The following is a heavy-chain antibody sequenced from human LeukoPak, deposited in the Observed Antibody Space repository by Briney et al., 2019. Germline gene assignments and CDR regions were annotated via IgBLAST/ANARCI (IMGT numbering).Heavy chain of an antibody. CDR1: GFDFSGFY. Sequence: GGSLRLSCAASGFDFSGFYMHWVRQASGRGLEWVGLIRSKASSYTTVYAESVKGRFTFSRDDSKNTAYLQMKSLKAEDTAVYYCTRQDCSGGSCSYVDYWGQGTLVTVSS. V-gene: IGHV3-73*01. D-gene: IGHD2-15*01. CDR2: IRSKASSYTT. CDR3: TRQDCSGGSCSYVDY. J-gene: IGHJ4*02.